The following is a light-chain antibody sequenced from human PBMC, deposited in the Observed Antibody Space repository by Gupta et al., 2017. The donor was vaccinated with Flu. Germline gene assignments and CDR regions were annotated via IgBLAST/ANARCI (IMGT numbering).Light chain of an antibody. V-gene: IGKV2-28*01. Sequence: DIVMTQSPLSLPSTPGETASISCRSSQSRRQSNGYNYMDWSLQKPGQSPQLLIYLGSNRDAGVKDRFSGCGCGKHVAFKSSRGEVEEVGRYNYLRARQTPHIAFGRGTKVDIK. CDR2: LGS. J-gene: IGKJ3*01. CDR1: QSRRQSNGYNY. CDR3: LRARQTPHIA.